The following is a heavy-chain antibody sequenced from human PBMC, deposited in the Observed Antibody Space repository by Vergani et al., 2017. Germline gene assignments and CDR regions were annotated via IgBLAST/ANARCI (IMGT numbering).Heavy chain of an antibody. CDR1: GGSFSGYY. Sequence: QVQLQQWGAGLLKPSETLSLTCAVYGGSFSGYYWSWIRQPPGKGLEWIGEINHSGSTNYNPSLKSRVTISVDTSKNQFSLKLSSVTAADTAVYYCARETGITMVRGVIDYWGQGTLVTVSS. CDR2: INHSGST. J-gene: IGHJ4*02. D-gene: IGHD3-10*01. CDR3: ARETGITMVRGVIDY. V-gene: IGHV4-34*01.